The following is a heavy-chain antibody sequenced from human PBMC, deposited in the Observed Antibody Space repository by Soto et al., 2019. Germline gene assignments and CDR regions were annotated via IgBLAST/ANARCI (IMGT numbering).Heavy chain of an antibody. J-gene: IGHJ5*02. CDR1: SGSISSSSYY. CDR3: ARRPNSNYVWFDP. D-gene: IGHD4-4*01. CDR2: IYYSGST. Sequence: SETLSLTCTVSSGSISSSSYYWGWIRQPPGKGLEWIGSIYYSGSTYYNPSLKSRVTISVDTSKNQFSLKLSSVTAADTAVYNCARRPNSNYVWFDPWGQGTLVTVSS. V-gene: IGHV4-39*01.